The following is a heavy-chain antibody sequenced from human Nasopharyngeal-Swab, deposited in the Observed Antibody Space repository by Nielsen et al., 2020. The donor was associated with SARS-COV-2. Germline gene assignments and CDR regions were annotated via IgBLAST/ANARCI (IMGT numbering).Heavy chain of an antibody. V-gene: IGHV3-74*01. CDR3: ARASYRGYYYMDV. J-gene: IGHJ6*03. CDR2: INTDGSST. Sequence: VRKMPGKGLLWVSRINTDGSSTPYADSVKGRFTISRDNAKNTLYLQMNSLRAEDTAVYYCARASYRGYYYMDVWGKGTTVTVSS. D-gene: IGHD1-26*01.